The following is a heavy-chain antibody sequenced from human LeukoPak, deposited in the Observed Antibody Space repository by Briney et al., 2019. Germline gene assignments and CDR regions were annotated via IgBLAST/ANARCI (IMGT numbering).Heavy chain of an antibody. J-gene: IGHJ4*02. D-gene: IGHD3-10*01. CDR1: GFTVSSYW. CDR2: INSDESIT. Sequence: GGSLRLSCAASGFTVSSYWMNWVRQPPGKGLVWVSHINSDESITNYADSVKGRFTISRDNAKNPLYLQMNSLRDDDTAVYYCARGGQSGLGYWGQGTLVTVSS. CDR3: ARGGQSGLGY. V-gene: IGHV3-74*01.